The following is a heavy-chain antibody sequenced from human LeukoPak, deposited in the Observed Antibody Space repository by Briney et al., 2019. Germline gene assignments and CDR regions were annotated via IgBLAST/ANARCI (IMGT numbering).Heavy chain of an antibody. CDR1: GFTFSSYG. J-gene: IGHJ4*02. CDR2: ISYDGSNK. V-gene: IGHV3-30*18. Sequence: GGSLRLSCAASGFTFSSYGMHWVRQAPGKGLEWVAVISYDGSNKYYADSVKGRFTISRDNSKKTLFLQMNSLRAEDTAIYYCAKDRSDDSSWYVGSHWGQGTPVTVSS. D-gene: IGHD6-13*01. CDR3: AKDRSDDSSWYVGSH.